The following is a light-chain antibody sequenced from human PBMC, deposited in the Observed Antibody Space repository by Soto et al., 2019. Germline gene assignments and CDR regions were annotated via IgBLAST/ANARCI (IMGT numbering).Light chain of an antibody. J-gene: IGLJ2*01. V-gene: IGLV2-23*02. CDR1: SSDIGSYNF. CDR3: CSYAASSASHVV. Sequence: QSALTQPASVSESPGQSITISCTGTSSDIGSYNFVSWYQQHPGKAPRLIIYEVTQRPSGVSNRFSGSKSDNTASLTISGHQAEDEADYYCCSYAASSASHVVFGGGTKLTVL. CDR2: EVT.